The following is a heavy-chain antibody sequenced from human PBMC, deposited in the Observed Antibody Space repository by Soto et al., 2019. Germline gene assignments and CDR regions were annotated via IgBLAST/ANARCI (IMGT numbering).Heavy chain of an antibody. J-gene: IGHJ4*02. Sequence: PGGSLRLSCAASGFTFSSYEMNWVRQAPGKGLEWVSYISSSGSTIYYADSVKGRFTISRDNAKNSLYLQMNSLRAEDTAVYYCARATGVVVLFDYWGQGTLVTVPQ. CDR2: ISSSGSTI. CDR1: GFTFSSYE. V-gene: IGHV3-48*03. D-gene: IGHD3-22*01. CDR3: ARATGVVVLFDY.